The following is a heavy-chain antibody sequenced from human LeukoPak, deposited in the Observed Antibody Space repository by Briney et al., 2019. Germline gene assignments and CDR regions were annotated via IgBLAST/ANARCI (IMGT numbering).Heavy chain of an antibody. Sequence: ASVKLSCKSSVYTFTGYYMHWVRQAPGQGLEWMGWINPNSGGTNYAQKFQGRVTMTRDTSISTAYMELSRLRSDDTAVYYCARTLCKTYRWPTTNYYYMDVWGQGTMVTVSS. J-gene: IGHJ6*03. CDR2: INPNSGGT. CDR3: ARTLCKTYRWPTTNYYYMDV. D-gene: IGHD1-26*01. CDR1: VYTFTGYY. V-gene: IGHV1-2*02.